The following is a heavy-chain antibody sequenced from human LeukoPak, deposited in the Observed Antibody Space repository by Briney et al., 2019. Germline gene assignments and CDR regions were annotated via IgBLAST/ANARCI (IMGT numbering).Heavy chain of an antibody. CDR3: ARLNDEFGVLIPSFDS. D-gene: IGHD3-3*01. J-gene: IGHJ4*02. Sequence: SETLSLTCTVSGGSISSSSYYWGWLRQSPGKGLEWIGNIYYSGSTSYNPSLKSRVTISIDTSKNQFSLKLSSVTAADTAVYYCARLNDEFGVLIPSFDSWGQGTLVTVSS. CDR2: IYYSGST. CDR1: GGSISSSSYY. V-gene: IGHV4-39*01.